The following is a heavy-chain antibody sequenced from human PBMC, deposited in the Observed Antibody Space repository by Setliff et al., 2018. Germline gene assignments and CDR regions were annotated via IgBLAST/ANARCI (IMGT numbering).Heavy chain of an antibody. Sequence: SETLSLTCAVSGYSISSGYYWGWIRQPPGKGLEWVGSIYYSGKTYSNPSFKSRVTMSVDKSKNQFSLKLASVTAADRAVHYCARIAYFDFWRGFGVGAFDLWGHGAVVTVSS. V-gene: IGHV4-38-2*01. CDR2: IYYSGKT. CDR1: GYSISSGYY. D-gene: IGHD3-3*01. J-gene: IGHJ3*01. CDR3: ARIAYFDFWRGFGVGAFDL.